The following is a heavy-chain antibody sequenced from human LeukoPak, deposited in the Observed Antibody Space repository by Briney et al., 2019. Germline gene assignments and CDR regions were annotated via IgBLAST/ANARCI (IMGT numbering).Heavy chain of an antibody. CDR3: AKDVGTSWQGPYFDY. V-gene: IGHV3-9*01. CDR2: ISWNGGSM. Sequence: TGGSQRLSCAASGFTFDHYAMHWVRQAPGKGLEWVSGISWNGGSMGYADSVKGRFTISRDNAKNSLYLQMNSLRAEGTDFYYCAKDVGTSWQGPYFDYWGQGALVTVSS. D-gene: IGHD6-13*01. CDR1: GFTFDHYA. J-gene: IGHJ4*02.